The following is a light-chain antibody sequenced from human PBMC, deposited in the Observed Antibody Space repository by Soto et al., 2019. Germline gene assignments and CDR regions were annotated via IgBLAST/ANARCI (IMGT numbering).Light chain of an antibody. CDR3: QQYGSSPLFT. J-gene: IGKJ3*01. Sequence: ELVLTQSPGTLSLSPGERATLSCRASQSVSSTYLAWYQHKPGQAPRLLIYGAATRAAGVPDRFSGSGSGTDFTLTISRLEPEDFAVYYWQQYGSSPLFTFVPGTKVDIK. V-gene: IGKV3-20*01. CDR1: QSVSSTY. CDR2: GAA.